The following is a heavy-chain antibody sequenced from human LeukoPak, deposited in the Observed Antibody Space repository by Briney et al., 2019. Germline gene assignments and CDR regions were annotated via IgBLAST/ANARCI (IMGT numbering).Heavy chain of an antibody. V-gene: IGHV3-7*01. J-gene: IGHJ4*02. D-gene: IGHD6-19*01. Sequence: PGGSLRLSCAASGFTFSFYEMSWVRQAPGKGLEWVANIKQDGSEKYYVDSVKGRFTISRDNAKNSLYLQMNSLRAEDTAVYYCARVMYSSGWSFDYWGQGTLVTVSS. CDR2: IKQDGSEK. CDR1: GFTFSFYE. CDR3: ARVMYSSGWSFDY.